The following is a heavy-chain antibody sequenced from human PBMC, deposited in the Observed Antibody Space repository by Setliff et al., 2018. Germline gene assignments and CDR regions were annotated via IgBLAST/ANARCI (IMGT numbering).Heavy chain of an antibody. D-gene: IGHD4-4*01. CDR3: AREGPESDSSGYMDV. CDR1: DGAFSTYY. V-gene: IGHV4-34*01. J-gene: IGHJ6*03. Sequence: SETLSLTCDVHDGAFSTYYWTWIRQPPGKGLEWIGEMHQSGRTKFNPSLKSRVTMSVDPSKNHFSLKVTSVTVADTAVYYCAREGPESDSSGYMDVWGQGTTVTVSS. CDR2: MHQSGRT.